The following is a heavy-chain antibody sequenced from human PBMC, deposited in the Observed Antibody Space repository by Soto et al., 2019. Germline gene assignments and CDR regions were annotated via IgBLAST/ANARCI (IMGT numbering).Heavy chain of an antibody. Sequence: ASVKVSCKASGYTFTSYDINWVRQATGQGLEWMGWMNPNSGNTGYAQKFQGRVTMTRNTSISTAYMELSSLRSEDTAVYYCASETLYYYDSSGYYYVDDAFDIWGQGTMVTVS. CDR2: MNPNSGNT. CDR3: ASETLYYYDSSGYYYVDDAFDI. V-gene: IGHV1-8*01. CDR1: GYTFTSYD. D-gene: IGHD3-22*01. J-gene: IGHJ3*02.